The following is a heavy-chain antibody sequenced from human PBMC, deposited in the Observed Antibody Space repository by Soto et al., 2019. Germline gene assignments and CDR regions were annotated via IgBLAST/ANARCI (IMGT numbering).Heavy chain of an antibody. Sequence: SVKASCKASGVTFTSSAVQWVRQARGQRLEWIGWIVVGSGNTNYAQKFQERVTITRDMSTSTAYMELSSLRSEDTAVYYCAAGVFIDGNSQLLGYYYYGMDVWGQGTTVTVSS. CDR1: GVTFTSSA. D-gene: IGHD1-1*01. V-gene: IGHV1-58*01. J-gene: IGHJ6*02. CDR2: IVVGSGNT. CDR3: AAGVFIDGNSQLLGYYYYGMDV.